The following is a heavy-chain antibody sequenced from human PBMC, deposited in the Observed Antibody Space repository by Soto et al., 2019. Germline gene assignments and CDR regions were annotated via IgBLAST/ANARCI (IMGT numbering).Heavy chain of an antibody. CDR2: ISYDGSNK. J-gene: IGHJ4*02. CDR1: GFTFSSYA. Sequence: GGSLRLSCAASGFTFSSYAMHWVRQAPGKGLEWVAVISYDGSNKYYADSVKGRFTISRDNSKNTLYLQMNSLRAEDTAVYYCARGTITMIVGGGQGTLVTVSS. D-gene: IGHD3-22*01. V-gene: IGHV3-30-3*01. CDR3: ARGTITMIVG.